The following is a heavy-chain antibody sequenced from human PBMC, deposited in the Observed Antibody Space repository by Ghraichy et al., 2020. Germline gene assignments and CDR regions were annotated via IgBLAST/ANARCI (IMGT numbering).Heavy chain of an antibody. D-gene: IGHD3-3*01. J-gene: IGHJ2*01. CDR1: NGSTDKYY. CDR3: ARGGNYDFWSGHFYFWYFGI. V-gene: IGHV4-59*01. CDR2: IHYNGGT. Sequence: SETLSLTCSVSNGSTDKYYWTWIRQAPGKGLEWIGNIHYNGGTNYSPSLQSRVTISIDKSKNQFSLNLNFVTAADTAVYYCARGGNYDFWSGHFYFWYFGIWGRCTLITVSS.